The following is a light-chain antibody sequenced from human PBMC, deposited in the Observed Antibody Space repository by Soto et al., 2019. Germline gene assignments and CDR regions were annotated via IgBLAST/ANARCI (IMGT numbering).Light chain of an antibody. CDR3: CSFALRSTLI. Sequence: QSALTQPASVSGSPGQSITISCTGTSNDIGGYNYVSWYQQHLGKAPKLMIYEGGKRPSGVSNRFSGSKSGNTASLTISGLQAEDEADYYCCSFALRSTLIFGGGTKLTVL. CDR2: EGG. V-gene: IGLV2-23*01. CDR1: SNDIGGYNY. J-gene: IGLJ2*01.